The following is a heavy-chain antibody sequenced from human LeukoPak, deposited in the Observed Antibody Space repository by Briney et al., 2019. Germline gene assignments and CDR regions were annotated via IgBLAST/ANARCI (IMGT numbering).Heavy chain of an antibody. CDR1: GFTFSSYA. J-gene: IGHJ4*02. CDR3: ARDHLRYFDWLLPGY. Sequence: PGRSLRLSSAASGFTFSSYAMHWVRQAPGKGLEWVAVISYDGSNKYYADSVKGRFTISRDNSKNTLYLQMNSLRAEDTAVYYCARDHLRYFDWLLPGYWGQGTLVTVSS. D-gene: IGHD3-9*01. CDR2: ISYDGSNK. V-gene: IGHV3-30*04.